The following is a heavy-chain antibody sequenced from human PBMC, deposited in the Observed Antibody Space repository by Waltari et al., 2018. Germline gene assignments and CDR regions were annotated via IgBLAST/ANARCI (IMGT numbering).Heavy chain of an antibody. J-gene: IGHJ4*02. V-gene: IGHV3-7*04. CDR1: GFTFSRYW. D-gene: IGHD6-19*01. CDR3: ARRLSSGCEX. CDR2: INEVXTQI. Sequence: EVXLVXSGGDLVQPGGSXRLSCAASGFTFSRYWMSWVRQAPGKGXEWVAXINEVXTQIYYLDSVXCRFTISRDNAKNTLYLXMNSLRAEXTAVYXCARRLSSGCEXWGQGALVTVSS.